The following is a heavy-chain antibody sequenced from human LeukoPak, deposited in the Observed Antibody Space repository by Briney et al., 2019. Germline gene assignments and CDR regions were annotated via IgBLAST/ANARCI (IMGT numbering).Heavy chain of an antibody. CDR2: ISYDGSNK. D-gene: IGHD1-26*01. Sequence: GGSLRLSCAASGFTLSSYAMHWVRQAPGKGLEWVAVISYDGSNKYYADSVKGRFTISRDDSMNTLYLQMSRLRAEDTAVYYCARGLSLVGATNDYWGQGTLVTVSS. J-gene: IGHJ4*02. CDR3: ARGLSLVGATNDY. V-gene: IGHV3-30-3*01. CDR1: GFTLSSYA.